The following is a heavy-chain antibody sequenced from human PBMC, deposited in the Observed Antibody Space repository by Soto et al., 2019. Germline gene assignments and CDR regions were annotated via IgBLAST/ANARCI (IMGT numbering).Heavy chain of an antibody. CDR3: ARVKWLLKAGAFDI. J-gene: IGHJ3*02. V-gene: IGHV3-33*01. Sequence: GGSLRLSCAASGFTFSSYGMHWVRQAPGKGLEWVAVIWYDGSNKYYADSVKGRFTISRDNSKNTLYLQMNSLRAEDTAVYYCARVKWLLKAGAFDIWGQGTMVTVSS. CDR1: GFTFSSYG. D-gene: IGHD3-22*01. CDR2: IWYDGSNK.